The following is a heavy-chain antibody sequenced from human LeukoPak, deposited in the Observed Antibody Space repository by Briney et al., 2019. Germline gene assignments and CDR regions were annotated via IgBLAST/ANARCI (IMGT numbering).Heavy chain of an antibody. Sequence: TGGSLRLSCAASGFTFSSYAMSWVRQAPGKGLEWIGYIWRSDHTNYNPSLKSRVTMSLDKSKNQFSLKLSSVTAADTAVYYCARDPHCSSTNCPFDFWGQGTLVIVSS. J-gene: IGHJ4*02. D-gene: IGHD2-2*01. CDR2: IWRSDHT. CDR1: GFTFSSYAM. CDR3: ARDPHCSSTNCPFDF. V-gene: IGHV4-4*02.